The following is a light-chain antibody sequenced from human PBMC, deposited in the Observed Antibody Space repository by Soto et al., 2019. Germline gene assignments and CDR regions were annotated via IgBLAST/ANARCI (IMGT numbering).Light chain of an antibody. V-gene: IGKV2-28*01. CDR2: LGS. Sequence: IAMTQSPLSLPVIPGEPASISCWSSHSLLDSNGNNHLNWYLQKPGQSPQVLFYLGSNRAAGVPDRFSGRGSGTDFTLRSSSVEAEDVGVYYCMQALQTPLTFGQGTRLESK. CDR1: HSLLDSNGNNH. J-gene: IGKJ5*01. CDR3: MQALQTPLT.